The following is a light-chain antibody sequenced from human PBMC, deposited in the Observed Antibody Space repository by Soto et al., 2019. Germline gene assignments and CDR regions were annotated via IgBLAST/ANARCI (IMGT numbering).Light chain of an antibody. CDR2: GAS. Sequence: EIVLTQSPGTLSLSPGERATLSCRASQSVSSSYLAWYQHKPGQAPRLLIYGASSRATGIPDRFSGSGSGTDFTLTISRLEPEDFAEYYCQHYGSSPLTFGGGTKVEIK. CDR1: QSVSSSY. J-gene: IGKJ4*01. CDR3: QHYGSSPLT. V-gene: IGKV3-20*01.